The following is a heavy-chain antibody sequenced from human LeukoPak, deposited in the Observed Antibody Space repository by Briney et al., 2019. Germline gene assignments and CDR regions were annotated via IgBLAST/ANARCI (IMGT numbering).Heavy chain of an antibody. D-gene: IGHD3-22*01. V-gene: IGHV3-48*02. CDR1: GFTFSDYS. CDR3: ARGAYYYDNSGYHQWFDS. J-gene: IGHJ5*01. Sequence: GGSVRLSCAASGFTFSDYSMNWVRQAPGKGLEWVSYIRIRITIHYADSVKGRFTISRDNAKNSLYLQMNSLRDEDTAVYYCARGAYYYDNSGYHQWFDSWGQGTLVTVSS. CDR2: IRIRITI.